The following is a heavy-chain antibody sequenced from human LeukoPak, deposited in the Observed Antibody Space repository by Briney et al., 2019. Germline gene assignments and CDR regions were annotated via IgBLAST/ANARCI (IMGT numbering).Heavy chain of an antibody. Sequence: GGSXXLSXAPSGFTVNGNYMSWVRQAPGKGXEWISVIYSGDSTYYADSVKGRFTISRDNSKNTVYLQMNSLRAEDTAVYYCASGRRGWLVNDYWGQGTLVTVSS. CDR3: ASGRRGWLVNDY. CDR2: IYSGDST. V-gene: IGHV3-66*01. CDR1: GFTVNGNY. J-gene: IGHJ4*02. D-gene: IGHD2-15*01.